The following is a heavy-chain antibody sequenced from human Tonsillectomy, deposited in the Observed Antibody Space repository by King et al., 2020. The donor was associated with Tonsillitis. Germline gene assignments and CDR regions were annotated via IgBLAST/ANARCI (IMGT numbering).Heavy chain of an antibody. CDR3: AMRMSAWYYDY. CDR2: IYYSGST. V-gene: IGHV4-61*01. CDR1: GGSVSSGSYY. Sequence: VQLQESGPGLVKPSETLSLTCTVSGGSVSSGSYYWSWIRQPPGKGLEWIGYIYYSGSTNYNPSLKSRVTISVDTSKNQFSLKLSSVTAADTAVYYCAMRMSAWYYDYWGQGTLVTVSS. J-gene: IGHJ4*02.